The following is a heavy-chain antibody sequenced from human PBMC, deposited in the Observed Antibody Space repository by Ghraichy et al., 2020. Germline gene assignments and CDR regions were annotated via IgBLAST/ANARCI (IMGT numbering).Heavy chain of an antibody. Sequence: SEPLSLTCTVSGGSISSSSYYWGWIRQPPGKGLEWIGSIYYSGSTYYNPSLKSRVTISVDTSKNQFSLKLSSVTAADTAVYYCASPNVDTDYWGQGTLVTVSS. CDR2: IYYSGST. J-gene: IGHJ4*02. CDR3: ASPNVDTDY. CDR1: GGSISSSSYY. V-gene: IGHV4-39*01. D-gene: IGHD5-18*01.